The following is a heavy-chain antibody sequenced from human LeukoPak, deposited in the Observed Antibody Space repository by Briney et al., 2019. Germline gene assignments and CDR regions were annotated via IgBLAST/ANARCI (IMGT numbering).Heavy chain of an antibody. CDR1: GFTFSESW. V-gene: IGHV3-7*01. CDR2: INQDGTVT. CDR3: TKALDL. J-gene: IGHJ5*02. Sequence: PGGSLRLSCAASGFTFSESWRDWVGQAPGKGGEGVANINQDGTVTYYVDSAKGRFTISRDNAKNSLYLQMDSLRVEDTAMYYCTKALDLWGQGSLVTVSS.